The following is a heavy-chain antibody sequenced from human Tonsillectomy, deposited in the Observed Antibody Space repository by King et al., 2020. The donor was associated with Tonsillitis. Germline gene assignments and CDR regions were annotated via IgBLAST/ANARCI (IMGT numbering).Heavy chain of an antibody. CDR2: INPNSGGT. CDR3: ARGEGYSYGSSWFDP. Sequence: QLVQSGAEVKKPGASVKVSCKASGYTFTGYYMHWVRQAPGQGLEWMGWINPNSGGTNYAQTFQGRVTMTRDTSISTAYMELSRLRSDDTAVYYCARGEGYSYGSSWFDPWGQGTLVTVSS. V-gene: IGHV1-2*02. J-gene: IGHJ5*02. CDR1: GYTFTGYY. D-gene: IGHD5-18*01.